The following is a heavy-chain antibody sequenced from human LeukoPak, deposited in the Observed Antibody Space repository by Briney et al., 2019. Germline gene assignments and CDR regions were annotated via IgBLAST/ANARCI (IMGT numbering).Heavy chain of an antibody. J-gene: IGHJ4*02. Sequence: ASVKVSCKASGYTFTSYGISWVRQAPGQGLEWMGWISAYNGNTNYAQKLQGRVTVTTDTSTSTAYMELRSLRSDDTAVYYCARDHCSGGSCYWLYDYWGQGTLVTVSS. D-gene: IGHD2-15*01. CDR3: ARDHCSGGSCYWLYDY. V-gene: IGHV1-18*01. CDR2: ISAYNGNT. CDR1: GYTFTSYG.